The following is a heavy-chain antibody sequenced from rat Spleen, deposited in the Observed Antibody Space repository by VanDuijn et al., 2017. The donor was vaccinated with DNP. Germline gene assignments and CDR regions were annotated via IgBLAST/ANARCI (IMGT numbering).Heavy chain of an antibody. V-gene: IGHV5-25*01. CDR1: GFTFSNYY. CDR3: ATHKGSSSSYAMDA. D-gene: IGHD1-2*01. CDR2: ISPSGSRP. J-gene: IGHJ4*01. Sequence: EVQLVESGGGLVQPGRSMKLSCAASGFTFSNYYMAWVRQAPKKGLEWVAAISPSGSRPYSPDSVKGRFTISRDTAKSSLYLQMDSLRSEDTATYYCATHKGSSSSYAMDAWGQGTSVTVSS.